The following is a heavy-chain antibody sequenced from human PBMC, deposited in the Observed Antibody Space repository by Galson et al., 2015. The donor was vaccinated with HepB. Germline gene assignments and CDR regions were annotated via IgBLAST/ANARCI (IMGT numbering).Heavy chain of an antibody. CDR2: IRSKANSYAT. V-gene: IGHV3-73*01. J-gene: IGHJ5*02. Sequence: SLRLSCAASGFTFSGSAMHWVRQASGKGLEWVGRIRSKANSYATAYAASVKGRCTISRDDSKNTAYLQMNSLKTEDTAVYYCTRHPWEDIVVVPAAIGTGWFDPWGQGTLVTVSS. CDR3: TRHPWEDIVVVPAAIGTGWFDP. CDR1: GFTFSGSA. D-gene: IGHD2-2*01.